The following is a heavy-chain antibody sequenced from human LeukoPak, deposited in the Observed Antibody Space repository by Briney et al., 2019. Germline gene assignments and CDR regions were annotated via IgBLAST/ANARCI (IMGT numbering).Heavy chain of an antibody. CDR1: GFTFSSYW. D-gene: IGHD6-6*01. CDR3: ARVTYSSSPGSADY. V-gene: IGHV3-21*01. Sequence: GGSLRLSCAASGFTFSSYWMSWVRQAPGKGLEWVSSISSSSSYIYYADSVKGRFTISRGNAKNSLYLQMNSLRAEDTAVYYCARVTYSSSPGSADYWGQGTLVTVSS. J-gene: IGHJ4*02. CDR2: ISSSSSYI.